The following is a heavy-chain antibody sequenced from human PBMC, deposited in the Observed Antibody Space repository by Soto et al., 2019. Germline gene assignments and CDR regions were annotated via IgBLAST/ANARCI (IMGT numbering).Heavy chain of an antibody. CDR1: GYTFTSYA. V-gene: IGHV1-3*01. CDR2: INAGNGNT. Sequence: QVQLVQSGAEVKKPGASVKVSCKASGYTFTSYAMHWVRQAPGQRLEWMGWINAGNGNTKYSQKFQGRVTVTRDTSGSTAYMELSSLRSEDTAVYYCARAISSVTTFYFDLWGRGTLVTVSS. CDR3: ARAISSVTTFYFDL. D-gene: IGHD4-17*01. J-gene: IGHJ2*01.